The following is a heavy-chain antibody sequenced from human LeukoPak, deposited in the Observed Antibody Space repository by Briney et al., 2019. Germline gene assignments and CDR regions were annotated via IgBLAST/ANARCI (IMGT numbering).Heavy chain of an antibody. J-gene: IGHJ4*02. V-gene: IGHV4-34*01. Sequence: SETLSLTCAVYGGSFSGYYWSWIRQPPGKGLEWIGEINHSRSTNYNPSLKSRVTISVDTSKNQFSLKLSSVTAADTAVYYCARGRPAVVDYWGQGTLVTVSS. CDR1: GGSFSGYY. CDR3: ARGRPAVVDY. CDR2: INHSRST. D-gene: IGHD6-19*01.